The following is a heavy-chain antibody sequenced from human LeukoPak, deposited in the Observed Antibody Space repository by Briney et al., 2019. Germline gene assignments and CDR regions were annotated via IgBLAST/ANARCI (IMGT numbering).Heavy chain of an antibody. CDR2: VNEGGSEK. CDR3: ARDRLDLGGTY. J-gene: IGHJ4*02. Sequence: GRSLRLSCAASGFTFSTYGMNWVRQAPGKGLEWVASVNEGGSEKYYVDSVKGRFTISRDNAKNSLYLQMDSLRAEDTAVYYCARDRLDLGGTYWGQGNLVIVSS. CDR1: GFTFSTYG. V-gene: IGHV3-7*04. D-gene: IGHD1-26*01.